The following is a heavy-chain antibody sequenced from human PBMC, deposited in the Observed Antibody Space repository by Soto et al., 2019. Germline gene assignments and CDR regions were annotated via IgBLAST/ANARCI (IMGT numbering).Heavy chain of an antibody. CDR1: GLTFSRAW. V-gene: IGHV3-15*01. CDR3: TAESYCGGGSCPEY. D-gene: IGHD2-15*01. J-gene: IGHJ4*02. Sequence: EVQLVESGGGLVKPGESLRLSCAVSGLTFSRAWMSWVRQAPGKGLEWVARVKSKGDGGAIEYAGPVKGRFTISRDDSKATVYLQMSSLKSEDTALYYCTAESYCGGGSCPEYWGQRTLLTVSS. CDR2: VKSKGDGGAI.